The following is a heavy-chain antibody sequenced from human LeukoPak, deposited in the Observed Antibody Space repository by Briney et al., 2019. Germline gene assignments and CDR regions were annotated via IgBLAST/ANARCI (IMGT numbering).Heavy chain of an antibody. V-gene: IGHV3-30*18. CDR2: ISNDGTKR. Sequence: PGGSLRLSCAAAGFSFSNYAMHWVRQAPGKGLEWVALISNDGTKRYYADSVKGRFTISRANSKNTLYLHMDSLRAEDTSLYYCAKQVPYSSDWYYFDYWGRGTLVTVSS. J-gene: IGHJ4*02. CDR3: AKQVPYSSDWYYFDY. D-gene: IGHD6-19*01. CDR1: GFSFSNYA.